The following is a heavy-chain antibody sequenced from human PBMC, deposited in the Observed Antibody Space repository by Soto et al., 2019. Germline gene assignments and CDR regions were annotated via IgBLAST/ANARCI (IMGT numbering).Heavy chain of an antibody. V-gene: IGHV1-18*01. CDR1: GYTFTSYG. CDR3: ARDQVYDYIWGSYLDY. CDR2: ISAYNGNT. J-gene: IGHJ4*02. D-gene: IGHD3-16*02. Sequence: ASVKVSCKASGYTFTSYGISWVRQAPGQGLEWMGWISAYNGNTNYAQKLQGRVTMTTDTSTSTAYMELRSLRSDDTAVYYCARDQVYDYIWGSYLDYWGQGTLVTVSS.